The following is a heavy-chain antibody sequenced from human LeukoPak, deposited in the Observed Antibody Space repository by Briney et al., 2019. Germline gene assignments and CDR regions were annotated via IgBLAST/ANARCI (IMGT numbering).Heavy chain of an antibody. CDR1: GYTFTIYG. CDR2: ISAYNGDT. J-gene: IGHJ4*02. CDR3: ARVGFYDILTGYYNDY. Sequence: GASVKVSCKASGYTFTIYGISWVRQAPGQGLEGMGWISAYNGDTKYAQKLQGRVTMTTDTSTSTAYMELRSLRSDETAVYYCARVGFYDILTGYYNDYWGQGTLVTVSS. D-gene: IGHD3-9*01. V-gene: IGHV1-18*01.